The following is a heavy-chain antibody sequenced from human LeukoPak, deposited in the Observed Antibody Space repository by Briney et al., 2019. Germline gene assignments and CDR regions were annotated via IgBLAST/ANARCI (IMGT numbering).Heavy chain of an antibody. CDR2: IYYSGST. V-gene: IGHV4-61*01. Sequence: SETLSLTCTVSGGSVSSGSYYWSWIRQPPGKGLEWIGYIYYSGSTNYNPSLKSRVTTSVDTSKNQFSLKLSSVTAADTAVYYCAREGVRVGATTNDAFDIWGQGTMVTVSS. J-gene: IGHJ3*02. CDR1: GGSVSSGSYY. CDR3: AREGVRVGATTNDAFDI. D-gene: IGHD1-26*01.